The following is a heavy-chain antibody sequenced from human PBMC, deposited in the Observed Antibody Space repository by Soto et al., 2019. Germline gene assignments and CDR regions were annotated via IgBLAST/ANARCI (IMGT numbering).Heavy chain of an antibody. CDR2: VNPIVSMS. CDR3: AASYGSGYRAFDY. D-gene: IGHD3-10*01. J-gene: IGHJ4*02. Sequence: QVQLVQSGAEVRKPGSSVKVSCKASGDTFSFYTINWVRQAPGLGLEWMGRVNPIVSMSNYAQKFQGRVTITADKSTNTAYMQLRSLRSEDTAIYYCAASYGSGYRAFDYWGQGALVTVSS. V-gene: IGHV1-69*02. CDR1: GDTFSFYT.